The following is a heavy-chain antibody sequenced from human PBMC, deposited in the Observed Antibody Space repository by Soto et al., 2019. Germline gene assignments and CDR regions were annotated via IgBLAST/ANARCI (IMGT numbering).Heavy chain of an antibody. CDR1: GGSISSSYW. D-gene: IGHD5-12*01. V-gene: IGHV4-4*02. CDR2: IYHSGST. Sequence: QVQLQESGPGLVNPSGTLSLACAVSGGSISSSYWYSWVRQPPGKGLEWIGEIYHSGSTIYKPSLKSRVTISVDKSKNQLSLKLNSMTAADTAVYYCASRRDGYPYFEYWGQGTLVTVSS. CDR3: ASRRDGYPYFEY. J-gene: IGHJ4*02.